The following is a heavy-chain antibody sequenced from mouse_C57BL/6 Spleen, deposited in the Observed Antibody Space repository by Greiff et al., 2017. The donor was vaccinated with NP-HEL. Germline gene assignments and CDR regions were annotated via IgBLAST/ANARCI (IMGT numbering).Heavy chain of an antibody. CDR3: ARTIYYYGSRGDAMDY. CDR2: IYPGDGDT. D-gene: IGHD1-1*01. V-gene: IGHV1-80*01. J-gene: IGHJ4*01. Sequence: QVQLQQSGAELVKPGASVKISCKASGYAFSSYWMNWVKQRPGKGLEWIGQIYPGDGDTNYNGKFKGKATLTADKSSSTAYMQLSSLTSEDSAVYFCARTIYYYGSRGDAMDYWGQGTSVTVSS. CDR1: GYAFSSYW.